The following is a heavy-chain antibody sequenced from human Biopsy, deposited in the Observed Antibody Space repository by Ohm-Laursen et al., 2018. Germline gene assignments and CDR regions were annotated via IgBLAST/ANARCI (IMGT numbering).Heavy chain of an antibody. J-gene: IGHJ6*02. CDR2: IIPILGTV. D-gene: IGHD3-10*01. CDR3: ASGDIGGIGLDV. V-gene: IGHV1-69*04. CDR1: GDTFTTSA. Sequence: SVKVSCKASGDTFTTSAISWVRQVPGQGLDWMGRIIPILGTVDYGQNFQGRVTIRADTSTTFLELTSLRYDDTAVYYCASGDIGGIGLDVWGPGIKVSVS.